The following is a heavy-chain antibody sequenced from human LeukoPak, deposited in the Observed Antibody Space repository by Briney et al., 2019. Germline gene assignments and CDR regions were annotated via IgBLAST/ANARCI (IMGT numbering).Heavy chain of an antibody. D-gene: IGHD3-22*01. J-gene: IGHJ2*01. V-gene: IGHV4-30-2*01. Sequence: PSETLSLTCAVSGVSISSGGYSWSWIRQPPGKGLEWVGYIYHSGSTYYNPSLKSRVTISVDRSKNQFSLKLSSVPAADTAVYYCARVGSYSSYWYFDLWGRGTLVTVSS. CDR1: GVSISSGGYS. CDR3: ARVGSYSSYWYFDL. CDR2: IYHSGST.